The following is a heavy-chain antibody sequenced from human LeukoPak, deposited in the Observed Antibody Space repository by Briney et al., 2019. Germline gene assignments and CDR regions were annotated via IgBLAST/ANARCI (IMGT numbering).Heavy chain of an antibody. CDR1: GFTFSSYG. V-gene: IGHV3-30*02. CDR2: IRYDGGNK. D-gene: IGHD2-2*01. Sequence: AGGSLRLSCAASGFTFSSYGMHWVRQAPGKGLEWVAFIRYDGGNKYYADSVKGRFTISRDNSKNTLYLQMNSLRAEDTALYYCAKDYCSSTSCIPGDYYYYYMDVWGKGTTVTVSS. J-gene: IGHJ6*03. CDR3: AKDYCSSTSCIPGDYYYYYMDV.